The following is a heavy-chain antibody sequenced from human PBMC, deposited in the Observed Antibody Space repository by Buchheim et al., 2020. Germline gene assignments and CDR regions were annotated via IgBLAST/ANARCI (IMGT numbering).Heavy chain of an antibody. CDR1: GGTFTNYA. Sequence: QVQLVQSGAEVKKPGSSVKVSCKVSGGTFTNYAISWVRQAPGQGLEWMGWMNPNSGNTGYAQKFQGRVTMTRNTSISTAYMELSSLRSEDTAVYYCARGSSLGGYDFWSGIDYWGQGTL. J-gene: IGHJ4*02. V-gene: IGHV1-8*01. CDR3: ARGSSLGGYDFWSGIDY. D-gene: IGHD3-3*01. CDR2: MNPNSGNT.